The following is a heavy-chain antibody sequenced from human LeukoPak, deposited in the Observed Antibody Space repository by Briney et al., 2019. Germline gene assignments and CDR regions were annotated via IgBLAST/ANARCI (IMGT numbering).Heavy chain of an antibody. J-gene: IGHJ6*03. CDR2: IYYSGST. CDR1: GGSISSSSYY. CDR3: ARPTTGYMDV. V-gene: IGHV4-39*01. Sequence: SQTLSLTCTVSGGSISSSSYYWGWIRQPPRKGLEWIGSIYYSGSTYYNPSLKSRVTISVDTSKNQFSLKLSSVTAADTAVYYCARPTTGYMDVWGKGTTVTVSS. D-gene: IGHD2-8*02.